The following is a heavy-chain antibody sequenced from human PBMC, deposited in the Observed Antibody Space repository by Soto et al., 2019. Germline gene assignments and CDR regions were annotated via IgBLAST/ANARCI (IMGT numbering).Heavy chain of an antibody. CDR2: VYHTGDT. V-gene: IGHV4-4*02. Sequence: SETLSLTCGVSGGTVASSHWWSWVRQSPGGGLEWIGNVYHTGDTNFSPSLQSRVTISVDKSNNQFSLRLNSLTAADTAVYFCAREIVTAGGNNYFDPWGPGTLVTVSS. D-gene: IGHD2-21*02. CDR1: GGTVASSHW. CDR3: AREIVTAGGNNYFDP. J-gene: IGHJ5*02.